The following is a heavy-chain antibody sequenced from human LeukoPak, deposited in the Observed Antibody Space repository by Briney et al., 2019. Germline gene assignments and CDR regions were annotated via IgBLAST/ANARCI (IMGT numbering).Heavy chain of an antibody. CDR2: INPSGGST. V-gene: IGHV1-46*01. Sequence: ASVKVSCKASGYTFTSYYIHWVRQAPGQGLEWMGIINPSGGSTSYAQKFQGRVTMTRDTSTSTVYMELSSLRSEDTAVYYCARERYCSSTSCYTPTTGWYFDLWGRGTLVTVSS. CDR3: ARERYCSSTSCYTPTTGWYFDL. D-gene: IGHD2-2*02. J-gene: IGHJ2*01. CDR1: GYTFTSYY.